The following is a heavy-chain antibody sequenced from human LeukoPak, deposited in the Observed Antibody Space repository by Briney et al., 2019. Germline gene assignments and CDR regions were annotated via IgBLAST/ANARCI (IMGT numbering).Heavy chain of an antibody. Sequence: SETLSLTCTVSGGSISSYYWSWIRQPPGKGLEWIGEINHSGSTNYNPSLKSRVTISVDTSKNQFSLKLSSVTAAETAVYYCARRGSGRGWFDPWGQGTLVTVSS. J-gene: IGHJ5*02. CDR2: INHSGST. V-gene: IGHV4-34*01. CDR3: ARRGSGRGWFDP. CDR1: GGSISSYY. D-gene: IGHD2-15*01.